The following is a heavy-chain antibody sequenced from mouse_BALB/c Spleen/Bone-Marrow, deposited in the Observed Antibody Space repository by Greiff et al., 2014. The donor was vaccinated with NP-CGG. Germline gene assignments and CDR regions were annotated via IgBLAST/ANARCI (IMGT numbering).Heavy chain of an antibody. D-gene: IGHD2-2*01. J-gene: IGHJ2*01. Sequence: VNLVESGAELVRPGVSVKISCKGSGYTFTDYAMHWVKQSHAKSLEWIGVISTYYGDASYNQKFKGKATMTVDKSSSTAYMELARLTSEDSAIYYCARSGGYDYFDYWGQGTTLTVSS. V-gene: IGHV1S137*01. CDR1: GYTFTDYA. CDR2: ISTYYGDA. CDR3: ARSGGYDYFDY.